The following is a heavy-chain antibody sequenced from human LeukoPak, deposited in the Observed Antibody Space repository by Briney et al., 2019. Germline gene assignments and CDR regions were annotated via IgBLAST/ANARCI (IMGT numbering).Heavy chain of an antibody. V-gene: IGHV1-8*01. J-gene: IGHJ6*03. Sequence: GSVTVSCKASGFTFSSYDIDWVRQADGQGREWMGWMNPDSGNTGYLQKFQGRVTMTRNTSTSTAYMELSSLRSEDTAVYFCARGRRGSSYVWLERYQYYYMHVWGKGTTVTVSS. D-gene: IGHD5-18*01. CDR1: GFTFSSYD. CDR3: ARGRRGSSYVWLERYQYYYMHV. CDR2: MNPDSGNT.